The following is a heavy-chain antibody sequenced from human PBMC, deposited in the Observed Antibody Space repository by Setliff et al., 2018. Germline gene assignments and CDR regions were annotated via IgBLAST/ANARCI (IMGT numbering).Heavy chain of an antibody. V-gene: IGHV4-39*07. Sequence: PSETLSLTCTVSGGSISSSSYYWGWIRQPPGKGLEWIGSIYYSGSTNYNPALKSRVSFSVDASKNHFSLKLNDVTAADTAGYYCARAGDRGLGGMDVWGQGTTVTVSS. CDR1: GGSISSSSYY. CDR2: IYYSGST. D-gene: IGHD7-27*01. J-gene: IGHJ6*02. CDR3: ARAGDRGLGGMDV.